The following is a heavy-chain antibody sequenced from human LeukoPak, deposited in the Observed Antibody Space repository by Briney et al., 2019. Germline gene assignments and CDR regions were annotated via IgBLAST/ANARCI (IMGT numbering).Heavy chain of an antibody. CDR1: GGSIISISYY. Sequence: PSETLSLTCTVSGGSIISISYYWGWIRQPPGKGLEWIGSIYSSGSTYNNPSLKSRVTISVDTSKNQFSLNLRSVTAADTAVYYCARGGARQQLVLLRPHRSNWFDPWGQGTLVTVSS. D-gene: IGHD6-13*01. CDR2: IYSSGST. CDR3: ARGGARQQLVLLRPHRSNWFDP. V-gene: IGHV4-39*07. J-gene: IGHJ5*02.